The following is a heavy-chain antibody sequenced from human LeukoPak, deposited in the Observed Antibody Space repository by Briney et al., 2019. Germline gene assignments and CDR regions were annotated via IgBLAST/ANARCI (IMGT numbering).Heavy chain of an antibody. D-gene: IGHD3-9*01. Sequence: GGSLRLSCAASGFTFSSYAMPWVRQAPGKGLEWVAVISYDGSNKYYADSVKGRFTISRDNSKNTLYLQMNSLRAEDTAVYYCARADQRGPVLRYFDWLSKKSPYYFDYWGQGTLVTVSS. J-gene: IGHJ4*02. V-gene: IGHV3-30-3*01. CDR3: ARADQRGPVLRYFDWLSKKSPYYFDY. CDR2: ISYDGSNK. CDR1: GFTFSSYA.